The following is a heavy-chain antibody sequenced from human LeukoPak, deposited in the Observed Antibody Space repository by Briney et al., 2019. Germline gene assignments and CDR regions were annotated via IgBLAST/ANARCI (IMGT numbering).Heavy chain of an antibody. J-gene: IGHJ6*02. CDR1: GGSISSGDYY. V-gene: IGHV4-30-2*01. D-gene: IGHD3-22*01. CDR2: IYHSGST. Sequence: SETLSLTCTVSGGSISSGDYYWSWIRQPPGKGLEWIGYIYHSGSTYYNPSLKSRVTISVDRSKNQFSLKLSSVTAADTAVYYCARDYYDSSGYYYGMDVWGQGTTVTVSS. CDR3: ARDYYDSSGYYYGMDV.